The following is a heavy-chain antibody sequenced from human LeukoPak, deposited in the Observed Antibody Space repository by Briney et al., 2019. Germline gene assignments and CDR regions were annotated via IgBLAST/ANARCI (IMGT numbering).Heavy chain of an antibody. CDR2: INTSGST. CDR1: GGSISGYY. CDR3: AREGLVGATENWFDP. D-gene: IGHD1-26*01. V-gene: IGHV4-4*07. J-gene: IGHJ5*02. Sequence: SETLSLTCTVSGGSISGYYWSWIRQPAGKGLEWIGRINTSGSTNYNPSLKSRVTMSVDTSKNQFSLKLSSVTAADTAGYYCAREGLVGATENWFDPGGQGTLVTVSS.